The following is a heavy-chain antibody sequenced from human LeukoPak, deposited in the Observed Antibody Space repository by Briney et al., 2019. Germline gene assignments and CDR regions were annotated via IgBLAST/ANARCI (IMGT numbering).Heavy chain of an antibody. J-gene: IGHJ4*02. V-gene: IGHV4-59*01. CDR1: GDSISGYY. CDR2: IYHSGST. CDR3: ARSYSGIPYSFDY. D-gene: IGHD1-26*01. Sequence: SETLSLTCTVSGDSISGYYGSWIRQPPGKGLEGIGNIYHSGSTNYSPSLKSRVTISVDTSMNQFSLKLSSVTAPATAVYYCARSYSGIPYSFDYWGQGTLVPVSS.